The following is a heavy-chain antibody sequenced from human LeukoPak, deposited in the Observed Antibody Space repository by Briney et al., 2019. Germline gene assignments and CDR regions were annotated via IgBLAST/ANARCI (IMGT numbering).Heavy chain of an antibody. CDR1: GSTFSSYS. Sequence: GGSLRLSCAASGSTFSSYSMNWIRQAPGKGLEWVSYISASSNIIYYADSVKGRFTISRDDAKNSLYLQMNSLRAEDTAVYYCARRQGRRGIVGPTILKGAFDIWGQGTKVTVSS. J-gene: IGHJ3*02. CDR2: ISASSNII. D-gene: IGHD1-26*01. V-gene: IGHV3-48*01. CDR3: ARRQGRRGIVGPTILKGAFDI.